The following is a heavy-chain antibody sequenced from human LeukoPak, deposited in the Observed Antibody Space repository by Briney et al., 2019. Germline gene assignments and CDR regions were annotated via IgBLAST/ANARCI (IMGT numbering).Heavy chain of an antibody. CDR1: GFTFSSYL. V-gene: IGHV3-74*01. CDR2: INTDGSRT. CDR3: ARGYSAYDPIDS. J-gene: IGHJ4*02. D-gene: IGHD5-12*01. Sequence: PGGSLRLSGATSGFTFSSYLMHWVRQAPGKGLVWVSRINTDGSRTDYADSVKGRFTISRDNAKNTLYLQMNSLRAEDTAVYYCARGYSAYDPIDSWGQGTLVTVSS.